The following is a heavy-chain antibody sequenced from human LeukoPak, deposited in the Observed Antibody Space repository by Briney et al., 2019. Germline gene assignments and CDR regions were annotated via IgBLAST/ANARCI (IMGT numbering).Heavy chain of an antibody. CDR3: ARASGSPLDFDY. CDR2: INPDSGGT. Sequence: GSVKVSCKASGGTFSSYAISWVRQAPGQGLEWMGWINPDSGGTTYAQKFQARVTMTRDTSISTAYMELSSLGSDDTAVYYCARASGSPLDFDYWGQGTLVTVSS. V-gene: IGHV1-2*02. D-gene: IGHD1-26*01. J-gene: IGHJ4*02. CDR1: GGTFSSYA.